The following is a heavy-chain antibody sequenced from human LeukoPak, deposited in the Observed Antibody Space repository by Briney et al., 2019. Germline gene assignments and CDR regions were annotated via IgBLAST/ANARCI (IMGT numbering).Heavy chain of an antibody. CDR1: GYSISIGYY. CDR2: IYYSGST. J-gene: IGHJ5*02. D-gene: IGHD3-10*01. Sequence: TSETLSLTCAVSGYSISIGYYWGWIRQPPGKGLEWIGSIYYSGSTYYNPSLKSRVTISVDTSKNQFSLKLSSVTAADTAVYYCARPQNYYGSGSYGGWFDPWGQGTLVTVSS. CDR3: ARPQNYYGSGSYGGWFDP. V-gene: IGHV4-38-2*01.